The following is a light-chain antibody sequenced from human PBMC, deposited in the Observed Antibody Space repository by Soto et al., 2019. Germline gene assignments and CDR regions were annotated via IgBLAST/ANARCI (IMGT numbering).Light chain of an antibody. Sequence: QSVLTQAPSASGTPGQRVTISCSGGTSNMGNNAVNWYQHLPGAAPQLLIESNNQRPSGVPDRFSGSKSGTSAFLAISGLQSEDEADYYCAAWDDSLNGPAFGGGTQLTVL. J-gene: IGLJ2*01. CDR2: SNN. V-gene: IGLV1-44*01. CDR1: TSNMGNNA. CDR3: AAWDDSLNGPA.